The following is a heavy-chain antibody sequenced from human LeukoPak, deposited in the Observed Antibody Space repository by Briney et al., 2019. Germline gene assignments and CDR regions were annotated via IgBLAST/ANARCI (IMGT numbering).Heavy chain of an antibody. J-gene: IGHJ4*02. CDR3: ANFYLDN. CDR2: TYFRSKWYN. CDR1: GDTVSSNSAA. D-gene: IGHD2/OR15-2a*01. V-gene: IGHV6-1*01. Sequence: SQTLSLTCAISGDTVSSNSAAWNWIRQSPSRGLEWLGRTYFRSKWYNDYAESVKGRISINPDTSKNQFSLQLNSVNPEDTAVYYCANFYLDNWSQGSLVTVSS.